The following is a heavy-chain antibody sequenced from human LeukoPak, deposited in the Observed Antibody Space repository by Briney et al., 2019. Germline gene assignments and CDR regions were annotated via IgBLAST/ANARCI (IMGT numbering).Heavy chain of an antibody. Sequence: GGSLRLSCAASGFIFNDYAMHWVRQAPGKGLEWVSGISWNSAIIGHADSVKGRFTISRDNAKNSLYLQMNSLRPEDTALYYCARAKWFGESPMDVWGQGTTVTVSS. CDR1: GFIFNDYA. D-gene: IGHD3-10*01. V-gene: IGHV3-9*01. J-gene: IGHJ6*02. CDR3: ARAKWFGESPMDV. CDR2: ISWNSAII.